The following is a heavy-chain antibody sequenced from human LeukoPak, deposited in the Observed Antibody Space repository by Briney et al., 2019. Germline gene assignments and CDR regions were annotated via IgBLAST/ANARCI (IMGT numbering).Heavy chain of an antibody. CDR3: ARENFYGMDV. J-gene: IGHJ6*02. CDR2: INSDGSTT. CDR1: GFTFSRYW. V-gene: IGHV3-74*01. Sequence: PGGSLRLSCAASGFTFSRYWMNWVRQAPGKGLVWVSRINSDGSTTRYADSVKGRFTNSRDNAKNTMYLQMNSLRAEDTAVYYCARENFYGMDVWGQGTTVTVSS.